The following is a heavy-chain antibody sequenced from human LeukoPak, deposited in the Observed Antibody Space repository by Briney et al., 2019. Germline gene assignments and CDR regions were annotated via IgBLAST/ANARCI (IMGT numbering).Heavy chain of an antibody. Sequence: PSETLSLTCTVSGGSISSYYWSWIRQPPGKGLEWIGYIYYSGSTNYNPSLKSRVTISVDTSKNQFSLKLSSVTAADTAVYYCARAGTRVVAFDIWGQGTMVTVSS. CDR3: ARAGTRVVAFDI. V-gene: IGHV4-59*01. CDR1: GGSISSYY. CDR2: IYYSGST. J-gene: IGHJ3*02. D-gene: IGHD2-15*01.